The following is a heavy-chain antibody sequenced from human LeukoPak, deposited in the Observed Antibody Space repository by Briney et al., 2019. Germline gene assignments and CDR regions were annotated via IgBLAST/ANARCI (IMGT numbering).Heavy chain of an antibody. D-gene: IGHD3-22*01. CDR3: ARDRNNYDTTGSLGYGLDV. V-gene: IGHV3-21*01. CDR2: ISSGSGYI. J-gene: IGHJ6*02. CDR1: GFTFSTYS. Sequence: GGSLRLSCAASGFTFSTYSMNWVRQAPGKGLEWVSSISSGSGYIDYEDSVKGRFTISRDNPRNSLHLQMNSLRADDTAVYYCARDRNNYDTTGSLGYGLDVWGQGTTVTVSS.